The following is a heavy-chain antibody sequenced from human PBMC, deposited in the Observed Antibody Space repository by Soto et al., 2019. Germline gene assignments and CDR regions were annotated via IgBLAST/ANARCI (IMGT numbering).Heavy chain of an antibody. CDR1: GFTFSSYW. J-gene: IGHJ4*02. D-gene: IGHD3-16*01. CDR2: INSDGSST. Sequence: GGSLRLSCAASGFTFSSYWLHWVRQAPGGGLVWVSRINSDGSSTRYADSVKGRFTISRDNAKNTLYLQMNNLRAEDTALYYCATSISVGGGGWGQGTLVTVSS. V-gene: IGHV3-74*01. CDR3: ATSISVGGGG.